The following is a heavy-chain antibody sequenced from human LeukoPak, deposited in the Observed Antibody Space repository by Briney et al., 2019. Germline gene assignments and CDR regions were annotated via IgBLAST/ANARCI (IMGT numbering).Heavy chain of an antibody. CDR2: INWNGGST. V-gene: IGHV3-20*04. D-gene: IGHD5-12*01. CDR1: GFTFSDHR. J-gene: IGHJ4*02. CDR3: ARVKDIVATDPEYYFDY. Sequence: GGSLRLSCAASGFTFSDHRMSWVRQAPGKGLEWVSGINWNGGSTGYADSVKGRFTISRDNAKNSLYLQMNSLRAEDTALYYCARVKDIVATDPEYYFDYWGQGTLVTVSS.